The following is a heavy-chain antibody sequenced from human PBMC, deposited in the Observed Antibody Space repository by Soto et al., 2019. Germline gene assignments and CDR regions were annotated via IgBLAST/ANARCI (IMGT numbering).Heavy chain of an antibody. CDR1: GFSLTTYGVG. J-gene: IGHJ3*02. CDR3: AHRRTSSGSHNAVDI. CDR2: IYWDDDE. V-gene: IGHV2-5*02. D-gene: IGHD3-22*01. Sequence: QITLKESGPTLVTPTQTLTLTCTFSGFSLTTYGVGVAWIRQSPGKALEWLALIYWDDDERYSPSLRSRLTITKDTSKNLVVLTMTNMDPVDTATYYCAHRRTSSGSHNAVDIWGQGTMVTVSS.